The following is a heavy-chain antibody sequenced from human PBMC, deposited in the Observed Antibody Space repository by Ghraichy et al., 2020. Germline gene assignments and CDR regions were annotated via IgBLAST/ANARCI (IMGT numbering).Heavy chain of an antibody. Sequence: ASVKVSCKASGYTFTSYGISWVRQAPGQGLEWMGWISAYNGNTNYAQKLQGRVTMTTDTSTSTAYMELRSLRSDDTAVYYCARDRVAYCGGDCYWLAVIGAFDIWGQGTMVTVSS. CDR2: ISAYNGNT. D-gene: IGHD2-21*01. CDR1: GYTFTSYG. J-gene: IGHJ3*02. CDR3: ARDRVAYCGGDCYWLAVIGAFDI. V-gene: IGHV1-18*01.